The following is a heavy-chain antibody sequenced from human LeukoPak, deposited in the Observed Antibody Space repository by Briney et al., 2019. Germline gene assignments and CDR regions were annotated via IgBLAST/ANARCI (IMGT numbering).Heavy chain of an antibody. V-gene: IGHV4-59*08. D-gene: IGHD4-17*01. J-gene: IGHJ2*01. CDR1: GGSISIYY. Sequence: SETLSLTCTVSGGSISIYYWSWIRQPPGKGLEWIGYIYYSGSTNYNPSLKSRVTISVDTSKNQFSLKLSSVTAADTAVYYCARSVGSTVTTRYFDLWGRGTLVTVSS. CDR2: IYYSGST. CDR3: ARSVGSTVTTRYFDL.